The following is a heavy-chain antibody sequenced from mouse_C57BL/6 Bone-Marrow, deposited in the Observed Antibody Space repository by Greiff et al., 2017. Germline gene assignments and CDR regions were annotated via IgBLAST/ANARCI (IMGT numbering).Heavy chain of an antibody. J-gene: IGHJ3*01. Sequence: VKLMESGPELVKPGASVKISCKASGYAFSSSWMNWVQQRPGKGLEWIGRIYPGDGDTNYNGKFKGKATLTADKSSSTAYMQLSSLTSEDSAVYFCARSLAYWGQGTLVTVSA. CDR3: ARSLAY. CDR2: IYPGDGDT. CDR1: GYAFSSSW. V-gene: IGHV1-82*01.